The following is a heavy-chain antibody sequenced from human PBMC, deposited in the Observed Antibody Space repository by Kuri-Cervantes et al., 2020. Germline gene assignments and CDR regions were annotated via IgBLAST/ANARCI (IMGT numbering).Heavy chain of an antibody. CDR3: AVKGCSYGTHYYYGMDV. D-gene: IGHD5-18*01. V-gene: IGHV5-51*01. CDR1: GYSFTSYW. Sequence: GGSLRLSCKGSGYSFTSYWIGWVRQMPGKGLEWMGIIYPGDSDTRYSPSFQGQVTISADKSISTAYLQWSSLKASDTAMYYCAVKGCSYGTHYYYGMDVWGQGTTVTVSS. CDR2: IYPGDSDT. J-gene: IGHJ6*02.